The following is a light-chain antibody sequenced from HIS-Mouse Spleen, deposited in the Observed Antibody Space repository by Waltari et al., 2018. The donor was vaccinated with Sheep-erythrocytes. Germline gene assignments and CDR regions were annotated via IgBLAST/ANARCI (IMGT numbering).Light chain of an antibody. CDR3: QAWDSSTAWNVV. CDR1: NLGDKY. CDR2: QDS. Sequence: SYELTQPPSVSVSPGQTARITCSGENLGDKYACWYQQKPGQSPVLVIYQDSKRPSGIPERFSGSNSGNTATLTISGTQAMDEADYYCQAWDSSTAWNVVFGGGTKLTVL. J-gene: IGLJ2*01. V-gene: IGLV3-1*01.